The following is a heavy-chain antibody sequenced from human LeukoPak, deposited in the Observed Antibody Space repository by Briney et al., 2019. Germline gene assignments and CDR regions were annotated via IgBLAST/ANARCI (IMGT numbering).Heavy chain of an antibody. V-gene: IGHV3-7*01. CDR3: ARETYILGAQPLDY. CDR2: IKQDGSEK. CDR1: GFTFSSYW. D-gene: IGHD1-26*01. Sequence: PGGSLRLSCAASGFTFSSYWMSWVRQAPGKGLEWVANIKQDGSEKYYVDSVKGRFTISRDNAKNSLYLQMNSLRAEDTAVYYCARETYILGAQPLDYWGQGTLVTVSS. J-gene: IGHJ4*02.